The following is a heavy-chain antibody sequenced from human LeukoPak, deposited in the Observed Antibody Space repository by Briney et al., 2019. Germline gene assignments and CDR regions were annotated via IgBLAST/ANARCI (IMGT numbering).Heavy chain of an antibody. CDR1: GFTFSSYA. V-gene: IGHV3-48*03. CDR2: ISSSGSTI. J-gene: IGHJ4*02. Sequence: GGSLRLSCAASGFTFSSYAMNWVRQAPGQGLDWVSSISSSGSTINYADSVKGRFTISRDNAKKSLFLQMNSLRAEDTAVYYCASFTDYWGQGILVTVSS. CDR3: ASFTDY.